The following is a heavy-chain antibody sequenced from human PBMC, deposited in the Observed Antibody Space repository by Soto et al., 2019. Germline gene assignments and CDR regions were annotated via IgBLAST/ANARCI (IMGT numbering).Heavy chain of an antibody. D-gene: IGHD1-7*01. CDR3: ARASNGNYEPFDS. CDR1: GFTFSSYS. J-gene: IGHJ4*02. Sequence: ESGGGLVQPGGSLRLSCAASGFTFSSYSMNWVRQAPGKGLEWVSYIASSTSTIYYADSVKGRFTISRDNAKNSLYLQMNSLRDEDTAVYYCARASNGNYEPFDSWGQGTLVTVSS. V-gene: IGHV3-48*02. CDR2: IASSTSTI.